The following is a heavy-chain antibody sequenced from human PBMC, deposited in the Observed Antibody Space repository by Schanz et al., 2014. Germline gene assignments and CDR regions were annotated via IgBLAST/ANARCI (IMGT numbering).Heavy chain of an antibody. V-gene: IGHV3-9*01. D-gene: IGHD3-3*01. CDR2: MNESHSTI. CDR3: VRDSFFAFDY. CDR1: GFTFDEFA. J-gene: IGHJ4*02. Sequence: DVQLVESGGGLVQPGKSLRLSCAASGFTFDEFAMHWVRQAPGKGLEWVSAMNESHSTIYYADSVRGRFTISRDNAKNSVFLQMNSLRAEDTAVYYCVRDSFFAFDYWGQGTLVTVSS.